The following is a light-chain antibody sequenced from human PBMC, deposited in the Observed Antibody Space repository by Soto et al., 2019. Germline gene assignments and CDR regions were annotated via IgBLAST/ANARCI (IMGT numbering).Light chain of an antibody. V-gene: IGKV3-20*01. Sequence: VMTQSPATLSVSPGEGATLSCRASQSLRSSLAWYQQKPGQAPRLLIYGASNRATGIPDRFSGSGSGTDFTLTISRLEPEDFAVYYCQQYGSSGTVGQGTKVDIK. CDR1: QSLRSS. J-gene: IGKJ1*01. CDR3: QQYGSSGT. CDR2: GAS.